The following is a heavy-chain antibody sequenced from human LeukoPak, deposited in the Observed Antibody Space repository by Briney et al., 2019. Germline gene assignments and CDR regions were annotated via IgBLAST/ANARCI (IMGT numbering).Heavy chain of an antibody. D-gene: IGHD6-13*01. Sequence: GGYLRLSCAASGFTYSSYSMNWIRPAPGKGLVWVSSISSSSRYIYYADPVKGPFTISRDNAKNSLYLQMNSLRADDTAVYYCARDKGSSWSGGFDYGNQGTLVTVSS. J-gene: IGHJ4*02. CDR3: ARDKGSSWSGGFDY. CDR2: ISSSSRYI. CDR1: GFTYSSYS. V-gene: IGHV3-21*01.